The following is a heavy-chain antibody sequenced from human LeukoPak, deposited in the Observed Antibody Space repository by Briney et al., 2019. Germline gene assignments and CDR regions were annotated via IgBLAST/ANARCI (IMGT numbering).Heavy chain of an antibody. CDR1: GFTCSNFG. Sequence: YLRLSCAASGFTCSNFGMHWDRQAQGKGLEWVGFIWYDGSNKYYADSVKGRLTISRDNSKNTLYLQMNSLEAEDTGVYYCARDDGMVEANYFDYWGQGTLVTVSS. D-gene: IGHD1-26*01. CDR2: IWYDGSNK. CDR3: ARDDGMVEANYFDY. J-gene: IGHJ4*02. V-gene: IGHV3-33*01.